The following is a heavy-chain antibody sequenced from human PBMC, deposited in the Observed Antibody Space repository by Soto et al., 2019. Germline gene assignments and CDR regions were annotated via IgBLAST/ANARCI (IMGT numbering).Heavy chain of an antibody. CDR2: INDTGNI. J-gene: IGHJ6*03. CDR1: GGSFSGYQ. V-gene: IGHV4-34*01. D-gene: IGHD3-10*01. Sequence: QVQLQQWGAGLLKPSETLSLTCAVYGGSFSGYQWTWIRQTPGKGLEWIGEINDTGNINYNPSLKSRVTIFIDTPKKQISLKLTSVTAAATAVYYCARGLILWFGELSRRGGYYSYMDVWGKGTTVTVSS. CDR3: ARGLILWFGELSRRGGYYSYMDV.